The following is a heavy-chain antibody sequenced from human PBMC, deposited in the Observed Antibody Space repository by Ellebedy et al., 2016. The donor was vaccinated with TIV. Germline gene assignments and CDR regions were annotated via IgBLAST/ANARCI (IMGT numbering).Heavy chain of an antibody. D-gene: IGHD4-17*01. CDR1: GGSFSGYY. CDR2: INHSGST. Sequence: SETLSLTCAVYGGSFSGYYWSWIRQPPGKGLEWIGEINHSGSTNYNPSLKSRVTISVDTSKNQFSLKLSSVTAADTAVYYCARHGVATVTSYGMDVWGQGTTVTVSS. V-gene: IGHV4-34*01. CDR3: ARHGVATVTSYGMDV. J-gene: IGHJ6*02.